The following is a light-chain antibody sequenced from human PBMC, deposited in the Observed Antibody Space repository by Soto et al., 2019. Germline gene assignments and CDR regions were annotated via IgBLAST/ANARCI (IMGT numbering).Light chain of an antibody. CDR3: QQYDNWPQT. J-gene: IGKJ1*01. CDR1: QTVSRN. Sequence: EIVMTQSPATLSVSPGERATLSCRASQTVSRNLAWYQQRPGQAPRLLIYGAYTRATGIQARFSGTGSGTDFTLTVSSLQSEDFAVYYCQQYDNWPQTFGQGTKVDNK. V-gene: IGKV3-15*01. CDR2: GAY.